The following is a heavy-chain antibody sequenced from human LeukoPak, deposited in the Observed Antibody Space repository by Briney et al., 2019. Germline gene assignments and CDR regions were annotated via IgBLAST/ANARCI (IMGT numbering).Heavy chain of an antibody. CDR2: ISAYNGNT. CDR1: GYTFTSYG. D-gene: IGHD2-2*01. CDR3: ARDSPQPRLVVPAAAVYYTSGRAV. V-gene: IGHV1-18*01. Sequence: ASVKVSCKASGYTFTSYGISWVRQAPGQGLEWMGWISAYNGNTNYAQKLQGRVTMTTDTSTSTAYMELRSLRSDDTAVYYCARDSPQPRLVVPAAAVYYTSGRAVGGQGPTVPVP. J-gene: IGHJ6*02.